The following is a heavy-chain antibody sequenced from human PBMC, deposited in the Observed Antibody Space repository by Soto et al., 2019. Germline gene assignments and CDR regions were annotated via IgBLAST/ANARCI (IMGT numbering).Heavy chain of an antibody. V-gene: IGHV4-31*03. J-gene: IGHJ4*02. D-gene: IGHD3-22*01. CDR2: IYYSGFT. CDR1: GGSITSGGYY. CDR3: ARFGGYYQAFDQ. Sequence: PSETLSLTCTVSGGSITSGGYYWSWIRQHPGKGLEWIGYIYYSGFTYYNPSLKSRVTISVDTSKNQFSLKLSSVTAADTAVYYCARFGGYYQAFDQWGQGSLVTVSS.